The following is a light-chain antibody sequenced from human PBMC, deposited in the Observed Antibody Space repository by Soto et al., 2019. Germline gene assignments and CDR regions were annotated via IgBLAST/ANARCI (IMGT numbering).Light chain of an antibody. CDR3: QQSLSTPIYS. V-gene: IGKV1-39*01. CDR1: QNIDNY. CDR2: AAS. Sequence: DIQMTQSPSSLSASVGDRVTITCRASQNIDNYLNWYQQKPGKAPNLLIYAASSLQSGVPSRFAGSGSGTHFTLTISTLQPEDVGTYFCQQSLSTPIYSFGQGT. J-gene: IGKJ2*03.